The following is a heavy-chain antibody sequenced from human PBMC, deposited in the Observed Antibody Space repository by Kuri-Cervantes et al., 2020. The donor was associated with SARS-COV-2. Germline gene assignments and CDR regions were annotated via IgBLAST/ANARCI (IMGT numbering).Heavy chain of an antibody. CDR3: AREQYYYDSSAYSSLGYYGVDV. V-gene: IGHV1-2*04. CDR2: INPNSGGT. CDR1: GYTFTGYY. J-gene: IGHJ6*02. D-gene: IGHD3-22*01. Sequence: ASVKVSCKASGYTFTGYYMHWVRQAPGQGLEWMGWINPNSGGTNYAQKFQGWVTMTRDTSISTVYMELSSLRAEDTALYYCAREQYYYDSSAYSSLGYYGVDVWGQGTTVTVSS.